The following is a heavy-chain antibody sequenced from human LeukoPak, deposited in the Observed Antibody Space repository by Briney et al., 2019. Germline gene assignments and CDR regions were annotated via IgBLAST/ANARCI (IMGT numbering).Heavy chain of an antibody. V-gene: IGHV4-59*12. J-gene: IGHJ4*02. CDR2: IYYSGST. CDR3: AGEKTYLAAAGD. Sequence: SETLSLTCTVSGGSISSYYWSWIRQPPGKGLEWIGYIYYSGSTNYNPSLKSRVTISVDTSKNQFSLKLSSVTAADTAVYYCAGEKTYLAAAGDWGQGTLVTVSS. CDR1: GGSISSYY. D-gene: IGHD6-13*01.